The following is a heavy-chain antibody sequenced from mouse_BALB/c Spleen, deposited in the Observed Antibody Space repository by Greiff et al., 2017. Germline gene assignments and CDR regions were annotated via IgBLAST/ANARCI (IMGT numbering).Heavy chain of an antibody. CDR3: ARQTARATYIDY. D-gene: IGHD3-2*01. CDR1: GFTFSSYG. V-gene: IGHV5-6*01. J-gene: IGHJ2*01. CDR2: ISSGGSYT. Sequence: EVKLMESGGDLVKPGGSLKLSCAASGFTFSSYGMSWVRQTPDKRLEWVATISSGGSYTYYPDSVKGRFTISRDNAKNTLYLQMSSLKSEDTAMYYCARQTARATYIDYWGQGTTLTVSS.